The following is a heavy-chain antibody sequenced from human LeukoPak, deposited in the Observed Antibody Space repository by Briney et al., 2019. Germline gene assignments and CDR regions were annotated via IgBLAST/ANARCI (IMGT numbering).Heavy chain of an antibody. D-gene: IGHD3-10*01. J-gene: IGHJ4*02. CDR2: INHSGST. V-gene: IGHV4-34*01. Sequence: PSETLSLTCAVYGGSFSGYYWSWIRQPPGKGLEWIGEINHSGSTNYNPSLKSRVTISVDTSNNQFSLKLSPVTAADTAVYYCARGGRPNYWGQGTLVTVSS. CDR3: ARGGRPNY. CDR1: GGSFSGYY.